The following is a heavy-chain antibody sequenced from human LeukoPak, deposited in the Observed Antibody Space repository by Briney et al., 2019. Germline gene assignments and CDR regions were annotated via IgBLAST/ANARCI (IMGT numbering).Heavy chain of an antibody. CDR2: IYYSGST. J-gene: IGHJ6*02. CDR3: AREGIYYDILTGQDGDYYYYGMDV. V-gene: IGHV4-59*01. CDR1: GDSISNYY. Sequence: SETLSLTCTVSGDSISNYYWSWIRQPPGKGLEWIGYIYYSGSTNYNPSLKSRVTISVDTSKNQFSLKLSSVTAADTAVYYCAREGIYYDILTGQDGDYYYYGMDVWGQGTTVTVSS. D-gene: IGHD3-9*01.